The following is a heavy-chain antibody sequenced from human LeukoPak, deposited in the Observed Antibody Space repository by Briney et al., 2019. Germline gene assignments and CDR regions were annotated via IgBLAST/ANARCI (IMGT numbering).Heavy chain of an antibody. J-gene: IGHJ4*02. CDR2: TYYRSKWYN. CDR3: AREDYDYVWGSYRSAFDY. CDR1: GDSVSSNSAA. D-gene: IGHD3-16*02. V-gene: IGHV6-1*01. Sequence: SQTLSLTCAISGDSVSSNSAAWNWIRQSPSRGLEWLGRTYYRSKWYNDYAVSVKSRITINPDTSKNQFSLQLNSVTPEDTAVYYCAREDYDYVWGSYRSAFDYWGQGTLVTVSS.